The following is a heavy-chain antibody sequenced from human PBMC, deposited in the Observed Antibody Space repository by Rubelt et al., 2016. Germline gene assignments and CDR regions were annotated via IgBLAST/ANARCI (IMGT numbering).Heavy chain of an antibody. CDR3: ARGRKPSAAVNWYFDL. D-gene: IGHD6-13*01. J-gene: IGHJ2*01. Sequence: QVQLQQWGAGLLKPSETLSLTCAVYGGSFSGYYWSWIRQPPGKGLEWIGEINHSGSTNYNPSLKSRVTISVDTSKTKFSLKLRAGTAAETAGYYCARGRKPSAAVNWYFDLWGRGTLVTVSS. CDR1: GGSFSGYY. V-gene: IGHV4-34*01. CDR2: INHSGST.